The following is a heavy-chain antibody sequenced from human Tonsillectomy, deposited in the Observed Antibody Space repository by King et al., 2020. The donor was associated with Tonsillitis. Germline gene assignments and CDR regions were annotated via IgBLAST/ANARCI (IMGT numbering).Heavy chain of an antibody. V-gene: IGHV1-46*03. D-gene: IGHD6-13*01. CDR1: GYTFTSYY. CDR2: INPSGGST. J-gene: IGHJ6*02. Sequence: QLVQSGAEVKKPGASVKVSCKASGYTFTSYYMHWVRQAPGQGLEWMGIINPSGGSTSYAQKFQGRVTMTRDTSTSTVYMELSSLRSEDTAVYYCARDTGECSSSWYSYYYYGMDVWGQGTTVTVSS. CDR3: ARDTGECSSSWYSYYYYGMDV.